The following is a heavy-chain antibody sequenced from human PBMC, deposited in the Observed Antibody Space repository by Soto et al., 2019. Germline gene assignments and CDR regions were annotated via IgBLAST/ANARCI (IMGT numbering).Heavy chain of an antibody. D-gene: IGHD6-6*01. V-gene: IGHV4-34*01. CDR1: GGSFSGYY. Sequence: SETLSLTCAVYGGSFSGYYWSWIRQPPGKGLEWIGEIKHSGSTNYNPSLKSRVTISVDTSKNQFSLKLSSVTAADTAVYYCARASLTVSSIAARGSFLDYWGQGTLVTVSS. CDR2: IKHSGST. CDR3: ARASLTVSSIAARGSFLDY. J-gene: IGHJ4*02.